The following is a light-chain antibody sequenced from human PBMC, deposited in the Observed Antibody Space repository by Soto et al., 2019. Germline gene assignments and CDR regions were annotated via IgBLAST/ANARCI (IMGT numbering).Light chain of an antibody. V-gene: IGKV3-15*01. CDR2: GAS. CDR3: QHYNNRPPLS. CDR1: QSINSD. J-gene: IGKJ4*01. Sequence: ETMLTQSPATLSVSPGERVTLSCRASQSINSDLAWYQQRPGQAPRLLIYGASTRATGLPARFIGSGSGTEFTLTISSLQSEDFAVYYCQHYNNRPPLSFGGGTEVEIK.